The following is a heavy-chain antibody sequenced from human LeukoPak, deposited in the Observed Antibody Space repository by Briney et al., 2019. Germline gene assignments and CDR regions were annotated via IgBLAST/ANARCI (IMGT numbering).Heavy chain of an antibody. V-gene: IGHV3-30-3*01. CDR1: GFTFSSYA. J-gene: IGHJ4*02. CDR2: ISYDGSNK. Sequence: GGSLRLSCAASGFTFSSYAMHWVRQAPGKGLEWVAVISYDGSNKYYADSVKGRFTISRDNSKNTLYLQMNSLRAENTAVYYCARDIDSSSWNYWGQRSLVTVSS. CDR3: ARDIDSSSWNY. D-gene: IGHD6-13*01.